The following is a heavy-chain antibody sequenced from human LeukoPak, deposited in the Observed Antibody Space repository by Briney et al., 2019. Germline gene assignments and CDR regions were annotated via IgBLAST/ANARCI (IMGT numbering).Heavy chain of an antibody. Sequence: GGSLRLSCAASGFTFRNYWMHWVRQAPGKGLVWVSRINSDGSSRNFADSVKGRFTISRDNAKNTLYLQMNSLRAEDTAVYYCASASSHRIAAGGDYWGQGTLVTVSS. CDR2: INSDGSSR. CDR3: ASASSHRIAAGGDY. V-gene: IGHV3-74*01. J-gene: IGHJ4*02. D-gene: IGHD6-13*01. CDR1: GFTFRNYW.